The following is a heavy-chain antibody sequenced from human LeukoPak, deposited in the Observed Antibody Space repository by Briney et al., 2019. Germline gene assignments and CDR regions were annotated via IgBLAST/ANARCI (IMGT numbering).Heavy chain of an antibody. V-gene: IGHV3-30-3*01. CDR1: GFTFSSYA. D-gene: IGHD6-13*01. J-gene: IGHJ4*02. CDR2: ISYDGSNK. Sequence: GGSLRLSCAASGFTFSSYAIHWVRQAPGKGLEWVAVISYDGSNKYYADSVKGRFTISRDNSKNTLYLQMNSLRAEDTAVYYCAGRDQAAAGTDYWGQGTLVTVSS. CDR3: AGRDQAAAGTDY.